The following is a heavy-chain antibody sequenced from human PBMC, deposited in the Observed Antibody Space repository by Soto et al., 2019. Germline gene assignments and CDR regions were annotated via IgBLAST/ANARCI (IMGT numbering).Heavy chain of an antibody. CDR2: ISAYNGNT. D-gene: IGHD4-4*01. V-gene: IGHV1-18*01. CDR3: ARVIGTPPDSNYESYYYYGMEA. J-gene: IGHJ6*02. CDR1: GYTLTSYG. Sequence: GASVKVSCKASGYTLTSYGISWVRQAPGQGLEWMGWISAYNGNTNYAQKLQGRVTMTTDTSTSTAYMELRSLRSDDTAVYYCARVIGTPPDSNYESYYYYGMEAWGQGTPVTVSS.